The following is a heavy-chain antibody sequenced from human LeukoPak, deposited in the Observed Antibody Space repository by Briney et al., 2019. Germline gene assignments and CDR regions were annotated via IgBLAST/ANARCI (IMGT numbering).Heavy chain of an antibody. CDR2: VIPILDIA. CDR3: AREPDVDLSTFRGDAFDI. Sequence: SVKVSCKASGGTFSSYTFSWVRQAPGQGLEWMGRVIPILDIATYAQKFEGRVTITADKSTSTAYMDLSSLTSEDTAVYHCAREPDVDLSTFRGDAFDIWGQGTMVTVSS. J-gene: IGHJ3*02. V-gene: IGHV1-69*04. CDR1: GGTFSSYT. D-gene: IGHD5-24*01.